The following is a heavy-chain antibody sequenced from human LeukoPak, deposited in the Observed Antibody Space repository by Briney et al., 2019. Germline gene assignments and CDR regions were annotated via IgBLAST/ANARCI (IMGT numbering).Heavy chain of an antibody. CDR3: ARHSDSYGDRGPGY. Sequence: SETLSLTCAVYGGSFSGYYWSWLRQPPGKGLEWIGEINDSGSTNYNPSLKSRVTISVDTSKNQFSLKLSSVTAADTAVYYCARHSDSYGDRGPGYWGQGTLVTVSS. J-gene: IGHJ4*02. CDR1: GGSFSGYY. CDR2: INDSGST. V-gene: IGHV4-34*01. D-gene: IGHD5-18*01.